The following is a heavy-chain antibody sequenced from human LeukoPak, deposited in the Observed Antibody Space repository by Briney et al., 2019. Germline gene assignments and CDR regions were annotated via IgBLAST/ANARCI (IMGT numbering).Heavy chain of an antibody. CDR3: ASRVGATPDY. V-gene: IGHV4-39*07. D-gene: IGHD1-26*01. Sequence: SETLSLTCTVSGGSISSYYWGWIRQPPGKGLEWIGSIYYSGSTYYNPSLKSRVTISVDTSKNRFSLKLSSVTAADTAVYYCASRVGATPDYWGQGTLVTVSS. CDR1: GGSISSYY. CDR2: IYYSGST. J-gene: IGHJ4*02.